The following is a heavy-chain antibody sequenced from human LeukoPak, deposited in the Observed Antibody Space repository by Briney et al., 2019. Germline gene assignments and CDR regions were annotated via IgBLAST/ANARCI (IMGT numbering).Heavy chain of an antibody. CDR1: GGSISSGGYS. Sequence: PSETPSLTCAVSGGSISSGGYSWSWIRQPPGKGLEWIGYIYHSGSTYYNPSLKSRVTISVDRSKNQFSLKLSSVTAADTAVYYCARGHFSNYYYYGMDVWGQGTTVTVSS. CDR2: IYHSGST. V-gene: IGHV4-30-2*01. CDR3: ARGHFSNYYYYGMDV. J-gene: IGHJ6*02.